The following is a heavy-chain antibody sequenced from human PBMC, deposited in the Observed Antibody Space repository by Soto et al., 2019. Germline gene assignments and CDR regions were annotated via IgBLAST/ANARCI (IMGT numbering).Heavy chain of an antibody. CDR1: GGSVTNSSYY. CDR2: VYYRGRS. Sequence: PSQTLSLTCTVSGGSVTNSSYYWGWIRQSPWKGLEWIGSVYYRGRSYSKSSVKIRVTISVDTSKNRFSLSLNSVTASDTAVYFCVSQRTTVPTQAYFDYWGPGALVTVSS. CDR3: VSQRTTVPTQAYFDY. V-gene: IGHV4-39*01. J-gene: IGHJ4*02. D-gene: IGHD4-17*01.